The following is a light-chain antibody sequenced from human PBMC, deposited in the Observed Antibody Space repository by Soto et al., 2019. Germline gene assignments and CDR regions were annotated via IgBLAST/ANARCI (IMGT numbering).Light chain of an antibody. V-gene: IGKV1-27*01. J-gene: IGKJ3*01. Sequence: DIQMTQSPSSLSASVGDRVTITCRASQGIANHLAWYQQKPGKFPNLLIYGASTLQSGVPSRFSGSGSGTDFTLTINNLQPEDVATYYCQKYDRAPFNFGPVTKGDIK. CDR3: QKYDRAPFN. CDR2: GAS. CDR1: QGIANH.